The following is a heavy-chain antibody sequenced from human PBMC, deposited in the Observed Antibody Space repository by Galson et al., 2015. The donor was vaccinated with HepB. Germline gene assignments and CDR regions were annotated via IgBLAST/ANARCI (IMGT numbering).Heavy chain of an antibody. CDR1: GFTFSSYA. CDR2: ISYDGSNK. J-gene: IGHJ4*02. CDR3: AKEGRAYFDY. D-gene: IGHD1-26*01. V-gene: IGHV3-30*18. Sequence: SLRLSCAASGFTFSSYAMSWVRQAPGKGLEWVAVISYDGSNKYYADSVKGRFTISRDNSKNTLYLQMNSLRAEDTAVYYCAKEGRAYFDYWGQGTLVTVSS.